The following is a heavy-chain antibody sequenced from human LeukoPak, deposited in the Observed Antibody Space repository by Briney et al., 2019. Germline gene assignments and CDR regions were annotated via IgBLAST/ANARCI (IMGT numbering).Heavy chain of an antibody. CDR2: INPNSGGT. J-gene: IGHJ4*02. CDR3: ARAVAGPAGQYYIDY. Sequence: ASVKVSCKASGYTFTGYYMHWVRQAPGQGLEWMGWINPNSGGTNYAQKFQGRVTMTRDTSISTAYMELSRLRSDDTAVYYCARAVAGPAGQYYIDYWGQGTLVTVSS. V-gene: IGHV1-2*02. CDR1: GYTFTGYY. D-gene: IGHD6-19*01.